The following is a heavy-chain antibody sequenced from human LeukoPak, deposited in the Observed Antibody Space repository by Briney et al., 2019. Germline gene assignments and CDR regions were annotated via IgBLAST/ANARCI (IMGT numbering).Heavy chain of an antibody. CDR1: GYTFTSYA. Sequence: ASVKVSCKASGYTFTSYAMNWVRQAPGQGLEWMGWINTNTGNPTYAQGFTGRFVFSLDTSVSTAYLQISSLKAEDTAVYYCARSPSITMVRGVITPFDYWGQGTLVTVSS. CDR2: INTNTGNP. CDR3: ARSPSITMVRGVITPFDY. V-gene: IGHV7-4-1*02. J-gene: IGHJ4*02. D-gene: IGHD3-10*01.